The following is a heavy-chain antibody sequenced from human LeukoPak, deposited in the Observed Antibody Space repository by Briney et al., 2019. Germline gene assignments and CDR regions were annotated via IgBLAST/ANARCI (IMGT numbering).Heavy chain of an antibody. V-gene: IGHV3-15*01. D-gene: IGHD3-3*01. J-gene: IGHJ4*02. Sequence: GGSLRLSCAASGFTFSSYAMSWVRQAPGKGLEWVGRIKSKTDGGTTDYAAPVKGRFTISRDDSKNTLYLQMNSLKTEDTAVYYCTTEKAIFGVVIGGFDYWGQGTLVTVSS. CDR1: GFTFSSYA. CDR3: TTEKAIFGVVIGGFDY. CDR2: IKSKTDGGTT.